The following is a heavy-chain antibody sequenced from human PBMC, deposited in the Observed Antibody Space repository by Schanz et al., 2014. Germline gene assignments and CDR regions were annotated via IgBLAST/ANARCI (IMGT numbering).Heavy chain of an antibody. J-gene: IGHJ6*03. Sequence: QVQLAESGGGVVQPGRSLRLSCAASGFAFNNYGMHWVLQAPGKGLEWVAIIWYDGNNKKYADSVKGRFTISRDNFKNTLLLQMNSLRAEDTAAYYCARGGSSGYDFSIYYMDVWGKGTTVTVSS. CDR2: IWYDGNNK. V-gene: IGHV3-33*01. D-gene: IGHD5-12*01. CDR3: ARGGSSGYDFSIYYMDV. CDR1: GFAFNNYG.